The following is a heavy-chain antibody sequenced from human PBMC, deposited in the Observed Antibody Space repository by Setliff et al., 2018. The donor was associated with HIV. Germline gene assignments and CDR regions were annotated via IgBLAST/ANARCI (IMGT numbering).Heavy chain of an antibody. CDR3: ARDRRDGLYYHGMDV. J-gene: IGHJ6*02. CDR1: GYTFTNYD. Sequence: GASVKVSCKASGYTFTNYDINWVRQATGQGLEWMGWMNPNSGNTRYAQKFQGRVTMTRDMSTSTVYMELSSLRSEDTAVYYCARDRRDGLYYHGMDVWGQGTTVTVSS. V-gene: IGHV1-8*02. D-gene: IGHD5-12*01. CDR2: MNPNSGNT.